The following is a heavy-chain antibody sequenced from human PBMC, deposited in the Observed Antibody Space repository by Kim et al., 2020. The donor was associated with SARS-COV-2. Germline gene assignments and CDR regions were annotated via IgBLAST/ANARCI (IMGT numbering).Heavy chain of an antibody. CDR2: ISGSGGST. D-gene: IGHD3-22*01. CDR3: VEGGYYYDSSPLDY. CDR1: GFTFSSYA. Sequence: GGSLRLSCAASGFTFSSYAMSWVRQAPGKGLEWVSAISGSGGSTYYADSVKGRFTISRDNSKNTLYLQMNSLRAEDTAVYYCVEGGYYYDSSPLDYWGQGTLVTVSS. V-gene: IGHV3-23*01. J-gene: IGHJ4*02.